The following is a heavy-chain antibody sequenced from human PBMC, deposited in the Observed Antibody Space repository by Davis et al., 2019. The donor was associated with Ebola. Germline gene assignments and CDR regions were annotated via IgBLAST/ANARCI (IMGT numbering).Heavy chain of an antibody. D-gene: IGHD3-10*01. CDR3: ARGSTMVRGEGWFDP. J-gene: IGHJ5*02. Sequence: ASVKVSCKASGYTFTNFGITWVRQAPGLGLEWMGWINPHNGNTNYAQKLQGRVTMTTDTSTSTAYMELRSLRSDDTAVYYCARGSTMVRGEGWFDPWGQGTLVTVSS. CDR1: GYTFTNFG. CDR2: INPHNGNT. V-gene: IGHV1-18*04.